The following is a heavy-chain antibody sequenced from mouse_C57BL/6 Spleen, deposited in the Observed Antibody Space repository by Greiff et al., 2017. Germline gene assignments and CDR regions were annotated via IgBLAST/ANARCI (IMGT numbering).Heavy chain of an antibody. CDR1: GYTFTSYW. V-gene: IGHV1-64*01. CDR2: IHPNSGST. D-gene: IGHD1-1*01. Sequence: QVQLKQPGAELVKPGASVKLSCKASGYTFTSYWMHWVKQRPGQGLEWIGMIHPNSGSTNYNEKFKSKATLTVDKSSSTAYMQLSSLTSEDSAVYYCARDYYGSDYFDYWGQGTTLTVSS. J-gene: IGHJ2*01. CDR3: ARDYYGSDYFDY.